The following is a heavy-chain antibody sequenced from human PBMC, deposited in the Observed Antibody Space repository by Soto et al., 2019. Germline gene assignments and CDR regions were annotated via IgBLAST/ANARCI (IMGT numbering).Heavy chain of an antibody. CDR3: ARVKEYSDY. D-gene: IGHD6-6*01. V-gene: IGHV1-46*01. J-gene: IGHJ4*02. Sequence: ASVKVSCKASGYTFTSYYMHWVRQAPGQGLEWMGRIYPSGGSTNYAQKFQGRVTMTRDTSTSTAYMELRSLRSDYTAVYYCARVKEYSDYWGQGTLVTVSS. CDR1: GYTFTSYY. CDR2: IYPSGGST.